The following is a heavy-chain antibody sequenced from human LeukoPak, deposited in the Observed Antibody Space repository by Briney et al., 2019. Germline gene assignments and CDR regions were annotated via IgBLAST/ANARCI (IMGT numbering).Heavy chain of an antibody. D-gene: IGHD2-15*01. CDR3: ARRQADYYYYSKMDV. CDR1: GYTFTSYG. CDR2: IIASNGNT. J-gene: IGHJ6*02. Sequence: EASVKVSCKASGYTFTSYGISWVRQAPGQGLEWMGWIIASNGNTDYAQNLQGRVAMTTDTSTSTAYMELRSLRSDDTAVYYCARRQADYYYYSKMDVWGQGTTVTVS. V-gene: IGHV1-18*01.